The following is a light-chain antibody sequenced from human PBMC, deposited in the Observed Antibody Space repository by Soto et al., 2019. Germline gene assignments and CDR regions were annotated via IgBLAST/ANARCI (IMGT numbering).Light chain of an antibody. Sequence: EIVLTQSQGTLSLSTGERATLSCRASQGVTPAYLAWYQHKPGQAPRLLIYGASNRATGIPDRFSGSGSGTDFTLTISRLEPEDFAVYSCQQYGGSPLFPFGPGTRVDFK. CDR2: GAS. CDR1: QGVTPAY. J-gene: IGKJ3*01. CDR3: QQYGGSPLFP. V-gene: IGKV3-20*01.